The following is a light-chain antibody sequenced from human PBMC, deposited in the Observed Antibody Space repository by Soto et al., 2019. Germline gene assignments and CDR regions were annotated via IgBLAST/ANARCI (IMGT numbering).Light chain of an antibody. V-gene: IGKV3-15*01. CDR1: QSVSTH. J-gene: IGKJ2*01. CDR2: ETS. CDR3: QQYHIWYT. Sequence: EILMTQSPATLSVSPGERATLSCRASQSVSTHLAWFQQRPGQAPRLLIYETSTRATGVPARFTGSGSETEFTLTISSLQSEDFAVYYCQQYHIWYTFGQGTELEIK.